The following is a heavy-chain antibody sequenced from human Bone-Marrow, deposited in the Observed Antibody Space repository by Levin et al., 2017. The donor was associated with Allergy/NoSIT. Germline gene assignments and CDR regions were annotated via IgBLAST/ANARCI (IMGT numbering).Heavy chain of an antibody. V-gene: IGHV4-59*01. Sequence: SQTLSLTCSVSGTSIRNYYWSWIRQPPGKGLEWIGHIYYSGSTSYNPSLKSRVTISVDTSKNQFSLKLSSVTAADTAVYYCARMFSSSSGRVLDYWGQGTLVTVSS. CDR2: IYYSGST. D-gene: IGHD6-6*01. CDR1: GTSIRNYY. CDR3: ARMFSSSSGRVLDY. J-gene: IGHJ4*02.